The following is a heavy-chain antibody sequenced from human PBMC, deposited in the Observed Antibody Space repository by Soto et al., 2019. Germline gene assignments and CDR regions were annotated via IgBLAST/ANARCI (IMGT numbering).Heavy chain of an antibody. J-gene: IGHJ6*02. V-gene: IGHV3-23*01. Sequence: VQLLESGGGLVQPGGSLGLSCAGSGFTFANYAMSWVRQAPGKGLEWVSVLSNSGGTTYYADSVKGRFTISRDNFKNTLDLQLDSLRAEDTAIYYCARFEGGASGTYGLDVWGQGTTVTVSS. CDR1: GFTFANYA. CDR2: LSNSGGTT. D-gene: IGHD3-10*01. CDR3: ARFEGGASGTYGLDV.